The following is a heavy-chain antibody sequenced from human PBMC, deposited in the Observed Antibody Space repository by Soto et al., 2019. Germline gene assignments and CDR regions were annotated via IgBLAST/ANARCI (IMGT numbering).Heavy chain of an antibody. Sequence: VESGGRVVQPGNSLKLACTVSEFTFESYAMHWVRQAPGKGLEWVAVISFDGSQQFYADSVKGRFTISRDNSRDTLYLQMNSLRPDDTAVYFCTKTFRGVAVARSLEYWRPGTLVIVSP. J-gene: IGHJ4*02. CDR3: TKTFRGVAVARSLEY. V-gene: IGHV3-30*18. D-gene: IGHD6-19*01. CDR1: EFTFESYA. CDR2: ISFDGSQQ.